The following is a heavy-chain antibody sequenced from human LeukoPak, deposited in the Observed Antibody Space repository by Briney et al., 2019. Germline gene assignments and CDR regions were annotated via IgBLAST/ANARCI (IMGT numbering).Heavy chain of an antibody. CDR3: ARGVIPYRSSTSCHPY. D-gene: IGHD2-2*01. V-gene: IGHV3-21*01. J-gene: IGHJ4*02. Sequence: PGGSLRLSCAGSGFIFSSYSMNWVRQAPGKGLEWVSSISSSSSYIYYADSVKGRFTISRDNAKNSLYLQMNSLRAEDTAVYYCARGVIPYRSSTSCHPYWGQGTLVTVSS. CDR2: ISSSSSYI. CDR1: GFIFSSYS.